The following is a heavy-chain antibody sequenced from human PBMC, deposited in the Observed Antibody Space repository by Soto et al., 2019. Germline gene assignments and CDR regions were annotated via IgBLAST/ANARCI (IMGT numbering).Heavy chain of an antibody. CDR3: ARGRTYYYGSGSLPYLDY. CDR1: GGSISSSNW. J-gene: IGHJ4*02. CDR2: IYHSGST. Sequence: PSETLSLTCAVSGGSISSSNWWSWVRQPPGKGLEWIGEIYHSGSTNYNPSLKSRVTISVDKSKNQFSLKLSSVTAADTAVYYCARGRTYYYGSGSLPYLDYWGQGTLVTVPQ. V-gene: IGHV4-4*02. D-gene: IGHD3-10*01.